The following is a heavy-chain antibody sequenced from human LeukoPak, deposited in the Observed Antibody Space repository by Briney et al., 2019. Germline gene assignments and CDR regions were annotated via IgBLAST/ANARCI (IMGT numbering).Heavy chain of an antibody. Sequence: SETLSLTCAVYGGSFSGYYWSWIRQPPGKGLEWIGEINHSGSTNYNPSLKSRVTISVDTSKNQFSLKLSSVTAADTAVYYCARGQKGSSGWYPFCAFDIWGQGTMVTVSS. CDR1: GGSFSGYY. D-gene: IGHD6-19*01. J-gene: IGHJ3*02. CDR3: ARGQKGSSGWYPFCAFDI. CDR2: INHSGST. V-gene: IGHV4-34*01.